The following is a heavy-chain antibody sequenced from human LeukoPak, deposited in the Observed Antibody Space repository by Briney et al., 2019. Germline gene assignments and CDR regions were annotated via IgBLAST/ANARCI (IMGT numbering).Heavy chain of an antibody. CDR2: IYSGGST. Sequence: PGRSLRLSCAASGFTFSSYGMHWVRQAPGKGLEWVSVIYSGGSTYYADSVKGRFTISRDNSKNTLYLQMNSLRAEDTAVYYCARGVLSGYYPYYFDYWGQGTLVTVSS. CDR3: ARGVLSGYYPYYFDY. CDR1: GFTFSSYG. D-gene: IGHD3-22*01. V-gene: IGHV3-53*01. J-gene: IGHJ4*02.